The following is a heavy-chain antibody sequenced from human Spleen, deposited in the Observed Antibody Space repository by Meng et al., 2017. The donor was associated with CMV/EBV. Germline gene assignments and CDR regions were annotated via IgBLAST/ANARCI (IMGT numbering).Heavy chain of an antibody. CDR3: ASPPTMASEFYLDY. CDR1: GGSISSSSYY. V-gene: IGHV4-39*07. J-gene: IGHJ4*02. Sequence: SETLSLTCTVSGGSISSSSYYWGWIRQSPGQGLEFLGNIYSSGAAYYNPSLKSRVTMSVDTSKNQFSLKMTSVTAADTAVYYCASPPTMASEFYLDYWGQGTLVTVSS. CDR2: IYSSGAA. D-gene: IGHD5-24*01.